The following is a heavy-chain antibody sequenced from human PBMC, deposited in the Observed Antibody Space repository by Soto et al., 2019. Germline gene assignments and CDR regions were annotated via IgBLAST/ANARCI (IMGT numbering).Heavy chain of an antibody. J-gene: IGHJ5*02. CDR2: IYYSGST. V-gene: IGHV4-59*01. CDR3: ARAPDPFGIAVAGTGWFDP. Sequence: SETLSLTCTVSGGSISSYYWSWIRQPPGKGLEWIGYIYYSGSTNYNPSLKSRVTISVDTSKNQFSLKLSSVTAADTAVYYCARAPDPFGIAVAGTGWFDPWGQGTLVTVSS. D-gene: IGHD6-19*01. CDR1: GGSISSYY.